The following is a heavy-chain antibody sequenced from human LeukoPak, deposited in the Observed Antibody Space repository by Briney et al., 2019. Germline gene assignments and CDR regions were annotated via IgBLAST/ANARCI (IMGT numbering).Heavy chain of an antibody. CDR2: ISYDGSNK. Sequence: GGSLRLSCAASGFTFSSYAMHWVRQAPGKGLEWVAVISYDGSNKYYADSVKGRFTISRDNSKNTLYLQMNSLRAEDTAVYHCARALIVGATFDYWGQGTLVTVSS. D-gene: IGHD1-26*01. V-gene: IGHV3-30-3*01. J-gene: IGHJ4*02. CDR1: GFTFSSYA. CDR3: ARALIVGATFDY.